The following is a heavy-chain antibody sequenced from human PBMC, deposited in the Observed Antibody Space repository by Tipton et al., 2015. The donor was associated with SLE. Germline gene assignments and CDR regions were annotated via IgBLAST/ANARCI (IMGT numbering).Heavy chain of an antibody. Sequence: TLSLTCTVSGGSISTGAYYWGWIRQPPGKGMEWIGSMHHGGGTFCSPSLKSRVTISLDTSMNQFSLKLSSVTAADTAVYYCARDARYSSRRDFDPWGHGILVTVSS. J-gene: IGHJ5*02. CDR1: GGSISTGAYY. CDR2: MHHGGGT. V-gene: IGHV4-39*07. CDR3: ARDARYSSRRDFDP. D-gene: IGHD6-13*01.